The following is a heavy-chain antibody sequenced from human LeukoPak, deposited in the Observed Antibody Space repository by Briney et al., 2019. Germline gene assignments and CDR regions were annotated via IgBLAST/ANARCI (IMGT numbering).Heavy chain of an antibody. Sequence: SETLSLTCTVSGGSISTTNYYWGWIRQPPGKGLEWIGSIYYSGSTYYNPSLKSRVTISAATSKNQFSLNLSSATAADTAVYFCARNMADSALEFDFWGQGTLLTVSS. CDR1: GGSISTTNYY. D-gene: IGHD3-3*02. CDR3: ARNMADSALEFDF. J-gene: IGHJ4*02. V-gene: IGHV4-39*01. CDR2: IYYSGST.